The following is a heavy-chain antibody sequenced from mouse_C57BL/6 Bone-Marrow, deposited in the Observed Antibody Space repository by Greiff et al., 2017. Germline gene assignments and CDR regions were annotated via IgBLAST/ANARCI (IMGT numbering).Heavy chain of an antibody. CDR3: ARLYGNGAWFAY. V-gene: IGHV1-81*01. Sequence: QVQLQQSGAELARPGASVKLSCKASGYTFTSYGISWVKQRTGQGLEWIGEIYPRSGNTYYNEKFKGKATLTADKSSSTAYMELRSLTSEDSAVYFCARLYGNGAWFAYWGQGTLVTVSA. D-gene: IGHD2-1*01. CDR2: IYPRSGNT. J-gene: IGHJ3*01. CDR1: GYTFTSYG.